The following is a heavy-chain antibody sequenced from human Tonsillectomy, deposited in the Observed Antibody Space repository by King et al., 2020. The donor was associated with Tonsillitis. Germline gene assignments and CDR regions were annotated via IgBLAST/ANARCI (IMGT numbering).Heavy chain of an antibody. V-gene: IGHV3-53*01. Sequence: VQLVESGGGLIRPGGSLRLSCAASGFSVSGNYMSWVRQAPGKGLEWVSVIYSGVSTYYADSVKGRFTISRDNSKNTLYLQMDSLRVEDTAVYYCARDGTNDSSGYYYEGWFDLWGQGTLVIVSS. CDR3: ARDGTNDSSGYYYEGWFDL. D-gene: IGHD3-22*01. CDR2: IYSGVST. J-gene: IGHJ5*02. CDR1: GFSVSGNY.